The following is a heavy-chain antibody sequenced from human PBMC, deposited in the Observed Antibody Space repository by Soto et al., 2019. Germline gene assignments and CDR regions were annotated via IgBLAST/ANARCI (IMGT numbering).Heavy chain of an antibody. CDR2: ISYDGSNK. J-gene: IGHJ4*02. CDR3: AKDFSPLYCSGGSCYSHDLDY. V-gene: IGHV3-30*18. D-gene: IGHD2-15*01. Sequence: GGSLRLSCAASGFTFSSYGMHWVRQAPGKGLEWVAVISYDGSNKYYADSVKGRFTISRDNSKNTLYLQMNSLRAEDKAVYYCAKDFSPLYCSGGSCYSHDLDYWGKRTLVTVSS. CDR1: GFTFSSYG.